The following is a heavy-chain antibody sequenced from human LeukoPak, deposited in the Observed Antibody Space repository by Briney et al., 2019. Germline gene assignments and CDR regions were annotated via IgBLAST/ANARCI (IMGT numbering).Heavy chain of an antibody. CDR1: RFTFSSYW. D-gene: IGHD1-26*01. CDR2: IKQDGSEK. V-gene: IGHV3-7*01. Sequence: PGGSLRLSCAAPRFTFSSYWMSCVRQAPGEGREWVANIKQDGSEKYYVDSVKGRFAISRDNAKNSLYLQMNSLRAEDTAVYYCAGSYYFDYWGQGTLVTVSS. J-gene: IGHJ4*02. CDR3: AGSYYFDY.